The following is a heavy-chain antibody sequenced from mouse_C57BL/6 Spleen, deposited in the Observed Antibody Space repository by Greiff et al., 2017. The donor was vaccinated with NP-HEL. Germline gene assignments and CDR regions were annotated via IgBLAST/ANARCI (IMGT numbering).Heavy chain of an antibody. CDR1: GYTFTSYW. Sequence: VQLQQPGAELVRPGTSVKLSCKASGYTFTSYWMHWVKQRPGQGLEWIGVIDPSDSYTNYNQKFKGKATLTVDTSSSTAYMQLSSLTSEDSAVYYCALYGSGGFAYWGQGTLVTVSA. D-gene: IGHD1-1*01. V-gene: IGHV1-59*01. CDR3: ALYGSGGFAY. CDR2: IDPSDSYT. J-gene: IGHJ3*01.